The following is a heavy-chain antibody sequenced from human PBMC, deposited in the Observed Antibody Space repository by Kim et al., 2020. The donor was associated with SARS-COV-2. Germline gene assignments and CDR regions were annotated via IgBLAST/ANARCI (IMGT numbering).Heavy chain of an antibody. V-gene: IGHV4-34*01. CDR1: GGSFSGYY. CDR3: ARGIAARGYFDY. CDR2: INHSGST. J-gene: IGHJ4*02. D-gene: IGHD6-6*01. Sequence: SETLSLTCAVYGGSFSGYYWSWIRQPPGKGLEWIGEINHSGSTNYNPSLKSRVTISVDTSKNQFSLKLSSVTAADTAVYYCARGIAARGYFDYWGQGTLVTVSS.